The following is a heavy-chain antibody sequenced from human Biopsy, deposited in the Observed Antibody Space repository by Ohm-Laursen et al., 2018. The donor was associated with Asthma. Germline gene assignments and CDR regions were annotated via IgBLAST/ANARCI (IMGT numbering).Heavy chain of an antibody. J-gene: IGHJ5*02. V-gene: IGHV1-2*06. CDR1: GYTFTSYG. CDR3: AREGITGTTAWFDP. Sequence: ASVKVSCNASGYTFTSYGISWVRQAPGQGLEWMGRINPNSGGTNYAQKFQGRVTMTRDTSISTAYMELSRLRSDDTAVYYCAREGITGTTAWFDPWGQGALVTVSS. D-gene: IGHD1-7*01. CDR2: INPNSGGT.